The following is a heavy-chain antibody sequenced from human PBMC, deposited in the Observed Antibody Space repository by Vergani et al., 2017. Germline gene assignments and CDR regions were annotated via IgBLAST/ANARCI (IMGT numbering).Heavy chain of an antibody. CDR3: AKAEIAAAGEYFQL. CDR1: GFTFDDYA. J-gene: IGHJ1*01. Sequence: EVQLVESGGGLVQPGRSLRLSCAASGFTFDDYAMHWVRQAPGKGLEWVSGISWNSGSIGYADSVKGRFTISRDNAKNSLYLQMNSLRAEDTALYYCAKAEIAAAGEYFQLWGQGTLVTVSS. D-gene: IGHD6-13*01. CDR2: ISWNSGSI. V-gene: IGHV3-9*01.